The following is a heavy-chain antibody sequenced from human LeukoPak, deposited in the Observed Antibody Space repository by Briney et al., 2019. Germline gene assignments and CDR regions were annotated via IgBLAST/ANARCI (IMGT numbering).Heavy chain of an antibody. CDR1: GGSISSYY. V-gene: IGHV4-59*01. CDR3: ASFGGTMDY. CDR2: IYYSGST. Sequence: SETLSLTCTVSGGSISSYYWSWIRQPPGKGLEWIGYIYYSGSTNYNPSLKSRVTISVDTSKNQFSLKLSPVTAADTAVYYCASFGGTMDYWGQGTLVTVSS. J-gene: IGHJ4*02. D-gene: IGHD3-16*01.